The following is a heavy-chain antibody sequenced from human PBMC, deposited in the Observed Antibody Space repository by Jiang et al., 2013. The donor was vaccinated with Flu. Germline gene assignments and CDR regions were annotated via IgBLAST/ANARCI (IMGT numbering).Heavy chain of an antibody. CDR1: GYSITAGYY. CDR3: ARGQITYGDSWSGPNNFFDP. V-gene: IGHV4-38-2*01. D-gene: IGHD3-3*01. J-gene: IGHJ5*02. CDR2: LHHTGNT. Sequence: GSGLVKPSETLSLTCDVSGYSITAGYYWGWIRQPPGKGLDWVGSLHHTGNTYYNPSLRSRVTITLDTSKNQFSLHLNSVTAADTAVYYCARGQITYGDSWSGPNNFFDPWGQGTLLTVSS.